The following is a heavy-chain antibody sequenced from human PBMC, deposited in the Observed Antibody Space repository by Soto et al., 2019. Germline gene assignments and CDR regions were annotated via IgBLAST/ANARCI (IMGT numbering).Heavy chain of an antibody. J-gene: IGHJ4*02. Sequence: TGGSLRLSCAASGFTFSSYDMTWVRQAPGEGLEWVSTISLSGGNKYYADSVKGRFTLSRDNSKNTLYLQMNSLRAEDTAVYYCAKSASTGSYSSYYFDYWGQGTLVTVSP. V-gene: IGHV3-23*01. D-gene: IGHD1-26*01. CDR1: GFTFSSYD. CDR2: ISLSGGNK. CDR3: AKSASTGSYSSYYFDY.